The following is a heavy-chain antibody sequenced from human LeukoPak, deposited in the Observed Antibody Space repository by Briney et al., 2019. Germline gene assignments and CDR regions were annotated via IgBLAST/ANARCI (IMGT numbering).Heavy chain of an antibody. CDR3: ARGRSSRNRPRLDY. Sequence: SETLSLTCAVYDGSFSGYYWSWIRQPPGKGLEWIGEINHSGSTNYNPSLKSRVTIPVDTSKNQFSLKLSSVTTADTAVYYCARGRSSRNRPRLDYWGQGTLVTVSS. J-gene: IGHJ4*02. CDR2: INHSGST. V-gene: IGHV4-34*01. CDR1: DGSFSGYY. D-gene: IGHD1-14*01.